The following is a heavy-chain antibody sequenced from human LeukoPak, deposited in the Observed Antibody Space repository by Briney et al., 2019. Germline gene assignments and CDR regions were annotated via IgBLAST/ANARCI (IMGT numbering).Heavy chain of an antibody. Sequence: SETLSLTCAVYGGSFSGYYWSWIRQPPGKGREGMGEIDHSGSTKYNPSLKSRVTISVDTSKNQFPLKLSSVTAADTAVYYCARRIAGTGTGAYFEPWGRGTLVSVSS. V-gene: IGHV4-34*01. D-gene: IGHD6-19*01. CDR3: ARRIAGTGTGAYFEP. J-gene: IGHJ2*01. CDR1: GGSFSGYY. CDR2: IDHSGST.